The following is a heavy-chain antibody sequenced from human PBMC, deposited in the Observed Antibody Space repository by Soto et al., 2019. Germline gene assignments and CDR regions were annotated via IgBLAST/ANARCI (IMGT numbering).Heavy chain of an antibody. Sequence: QVRLQQSGPGLVKPSQTLSLTCDISGDSVSSNSAAWNWIRQSPSRGLEWLGRTSYRSKWYNDYAVSVKSRISIILDTSKSQFSLQRNSVTPEDTALYYFAISDRSGFGFDYWGHGTLVTVSS. V-gene: IGHV6-1*01. CDR2: TSYRSKWYN. J-gene: IGHJ4*01. CDR3: AISDRSGFGFDY. D-gene: IGHD3-22*01. CDR1: GDSVSSNSAA.